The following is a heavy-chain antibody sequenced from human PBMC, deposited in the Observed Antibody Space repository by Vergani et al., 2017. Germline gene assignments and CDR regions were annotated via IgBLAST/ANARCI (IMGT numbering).Heavy chain of an antibody. CDR3: ARGETRTDWFDP. V-gene: IGHV4-38-2*02. Sequence: QVQLQESGPGLVKPSETLSLTCTVSGYSISSSYYWGWIRQPPGKGLEWIGSIYYSGSTYYNPSLKSRITMSLDTSKNQFSLSLNSVTAADTAVYYCARGETRTDWFDPWGQGTLVTVSS. CDR1: GYSISSSYY. CDR2: IYYSGST. D-gene: IGHD3/OR15-3a*01. J-gene: IGHJ5*02.